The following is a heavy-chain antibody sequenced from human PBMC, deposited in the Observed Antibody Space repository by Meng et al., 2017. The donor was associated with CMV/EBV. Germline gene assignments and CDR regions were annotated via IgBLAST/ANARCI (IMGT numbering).Heavy chain of an antibody. CDR1: GFTFDDYG. D-gene: IGHD3-3*01. V-gene: IGHV3-33*06. CDR2: IWYDGSNK. Sequence: GGSLRLSCAASGFTFDDYGMHWVRQAPGKGLEWVAVIWYDGSNKYYADSVKGRFTISRDNSKNTLYLQMNSLRAEDTAVYYCAKVRRVVTKGSDYGMDVWGQGTTVTVSS. CDR3: AKVRRVVTKGSDYGMDV. J-gene: IGHJ6*02.